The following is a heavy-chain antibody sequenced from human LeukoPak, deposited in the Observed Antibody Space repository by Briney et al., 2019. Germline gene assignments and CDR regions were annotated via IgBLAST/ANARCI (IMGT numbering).Heavy chain of an antibody. Sequence: GASVKVSCKASGYTFTSYGISWVRQAPGQGLEWMGWISAYNGNTNYAQKLQGRVTMTTDTSTSTAYMELRSLRSDDTAVYYCARIAGISGGGPIPRNWFDPWGQGTLVTVSS. CDR2: ISAYNGNT. CDR3: ARIAGISGGGPIPRNWFDP. V-gene: IGHV1-18*01. CDR1: GYTFTSYG. D-gene: IGHD1-26*01. J-gene: IGHJ5*02.